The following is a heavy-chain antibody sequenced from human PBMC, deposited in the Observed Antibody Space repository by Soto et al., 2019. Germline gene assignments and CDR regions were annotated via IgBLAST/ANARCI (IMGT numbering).Heavy chain of an antibody. J-gene: IGHJ6*02. V-gene: IGHV3-30*18. CDR1: GFTFSSYG. CDR3: AKEVDLSGKPFFYYYYYGMDV. D-gene: IGHD3-10*01. Sequence: VGSLRLSCAASGFTFSSYGMHWVRQAPGKGLEWVAVISYDGSNKYYADSVKGRFTISRDNSKNTLYLQMNSLRDEDTAVYYCAKEVDLSGKPFFYYYYYGMDVWGQGTKAT. CDR2: ISYDGSNK.